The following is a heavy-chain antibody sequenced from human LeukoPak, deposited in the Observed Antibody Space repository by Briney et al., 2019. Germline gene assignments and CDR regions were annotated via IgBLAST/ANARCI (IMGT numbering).Heavy chain of an antibody. J-gene: IGHJ4*02. V-gene: IGHV4-39*01. CDR3: ATPLLDYYDSSGQLYYFDY. D-gene: IGHD3-22*01. CDR1: GDSISSSSYY. CDR2: IYYSGST. Sequence: PSETLSLTCTVSGDSISSSSYYWGWIRQPPGKGLEWIGSIYYSGSTYYNPSLKSRVTISVDTSKNQFSLKLSSVTAADTAVYYCATPLLDYYDSSGQLYYFDYWGQGTLVTVSS.